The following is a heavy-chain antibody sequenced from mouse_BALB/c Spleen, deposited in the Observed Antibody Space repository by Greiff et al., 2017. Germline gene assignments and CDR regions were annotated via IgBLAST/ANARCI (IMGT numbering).Heavy chain of an antibody. Sequence: QVQLQQSGAELVRPGVSVKISCKGSGYTFTDYAMHWVKQSHAKSLEWIGVISTYYGDASYNQKFKGKATMTVDKSSSTAYMELARLTSEDSAIYYCAILGNAHYYAMDYWGQGTSVTVSS. CDR1: GYTFTDYA. CDR2: ISTYYGDA. V-gene: IGHV1S137*01. D-gene: IGHD2-1*01. CDR3: AILGNAHYYAMDY. J-gene: IGHJ4*01.